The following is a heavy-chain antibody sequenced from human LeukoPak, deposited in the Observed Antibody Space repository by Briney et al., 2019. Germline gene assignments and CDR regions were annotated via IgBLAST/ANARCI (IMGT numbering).Heavy chain of an antibody. V-gene: IGHV3-21*01. CDR3: ARGGVTAIRSDAFDI. CDR2: LTTDGEYI. J-gene: IGHJ3*02. D-gene: IGHD2-21*02. CDR1: GFSFSTYD. Sequence: PGESLRLSCAASGFSFSTYDMNWVRQAPGKGLEWVSSLTTDGEYIYYANSVKGRFTVSRDNAKNSLFLEMNSLRAEDTAVYYCARGGVTAIRSDAFDIWGQGTMVTVSS.